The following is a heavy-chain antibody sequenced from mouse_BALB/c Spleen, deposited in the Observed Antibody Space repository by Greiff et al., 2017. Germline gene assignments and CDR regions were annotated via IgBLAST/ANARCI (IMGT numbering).Heavy chain of an antibody. CDR2: IYPGDGDT. J-gene: IGHJ3*01. CDR1: GYAFSSYW. V-gene: IGHV1-80*01. Sequence: VKLQESGAELVRPGSSVKISCKASGYAFSSYWMNWVKQRPGQGLEWIGQIYPGDGDTNYNGKFKGKATLTADKSSSTAYMQLSSLTSEDSAVYFCARDEIPTRFAYWGQGTLVTVSA. CDR3: ARDEIPTRFAY.